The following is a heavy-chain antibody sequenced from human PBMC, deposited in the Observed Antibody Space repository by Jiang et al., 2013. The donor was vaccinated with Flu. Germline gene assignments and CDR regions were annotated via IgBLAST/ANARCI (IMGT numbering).Heavy chain of an antibody. CDR3: ALQTGDKDYADY. V-gene: IGHV4-39*01. CDR1: SGSITHRTYY. Sequence: TCSGLVKPAETLSLTCSVSSGSITHRTYYWGWVRQPPGRGLEWIGTISYDGSTYYNPSLKSRVSMSLDTSKSQVSLKVTSVTAADTATYSCALQTGDKDYADYWGQGTLVTVSS. CDR2: ISYDGST. J-gene: IGHJ4*02. D-gene: IGHD3-9*01.